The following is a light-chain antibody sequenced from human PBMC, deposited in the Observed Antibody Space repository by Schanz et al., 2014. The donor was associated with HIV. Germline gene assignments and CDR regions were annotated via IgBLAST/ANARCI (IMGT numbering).Light chain of an antibody. CDR1: ALNLGHNF. V-gene: IGLV1-51*01. Sequence: SLLTQPPSVSAAPGQRVTISCSGGALNLGHNFVSWYQQFPGTAPKLLIYVNHQRPSDIPDRFSGSKTGTSATLAIVGLQTGDEADYYCATWDSTLSAVVFGGGTKLTVL. CDR3: ATWDSTLSAVV. CDR2: VNH. J-gene: IGLJ2*01.